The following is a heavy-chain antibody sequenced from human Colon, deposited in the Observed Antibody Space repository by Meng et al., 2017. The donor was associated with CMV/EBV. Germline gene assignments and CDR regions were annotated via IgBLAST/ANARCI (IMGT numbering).Heavy chain of an antibody. CDR2: IIPIFGTA. CDR3: ARDIDSAKGY. D-gene: IGHD1-26*01. J-gene: IGHJ4*02. Sequence: QVQLVQAGAGVKKPGSSVQVSCKASGGTFSSNAISWVRQAPGQGLEWMGGIIPIFGTANYAQKFQGRVTITADESTSTAYMELSSLRSEDTAVYYCARDIDSAKGYWGQGTLVTVSS. CDR1: GGTFSSNA. V-gene: IGHV1-69*12.